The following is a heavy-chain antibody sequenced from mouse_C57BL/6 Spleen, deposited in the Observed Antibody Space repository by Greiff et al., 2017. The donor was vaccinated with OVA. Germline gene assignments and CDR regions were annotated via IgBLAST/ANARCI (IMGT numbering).Heavy chain of an antibody. Sequence: QVHVKQPGTELVKPGASVKLSCKASGYTFTSYWMHWVKQRPGQGLEWIGNINPSNGGTNYNEKFKSKATLTVDKSSSTAYMQLSSLTSEDSAVYYCARDNDYDGGLAMDYWGQGTSVTVSS. V-gene: IGHV1-53*01. CDR3: ARDNDYDGGLAMDY. CDR2: INPSNGGT. CDR1: GYTFTSYW. J-gene: IGHJ4*01. D-gene: IGHD2-4*01.